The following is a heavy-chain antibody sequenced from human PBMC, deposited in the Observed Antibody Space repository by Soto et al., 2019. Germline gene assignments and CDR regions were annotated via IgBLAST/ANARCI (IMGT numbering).Heavy chain of an antibody. J-gene: IGHJ3*02. CDR2: IYYSGST. CDR1: GGSISSGDYY. CDR3: ARDPVSGITMIPLEAFDI. V-gene: IGHV4-30-4*01. Sequence: QVQLQESGPGLVKPSQTLSLTCTVSGGSISSGDYYWSWIRQPPGKGLEWIGYIYYSGSTYYNPSLKSRVTISVDTSKNQFSLKLSSVTAADTAVYYCARDPVSGITMIPLEAFDIWGQGTMVTVSS. D-gene: IGHD3-22*01.